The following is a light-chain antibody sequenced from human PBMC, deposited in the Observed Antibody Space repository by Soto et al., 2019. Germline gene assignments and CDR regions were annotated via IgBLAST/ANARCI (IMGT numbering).Light chain of an antibody. V-gene: IGLV1-40*01. CDR1: SSNIGAGYD. Sequence: QSVLTQPPSVSGAPGQRVTISCTGSSSNIGAGYDIHWCQQLPGTAPKLLISGNSNRPSGVPDRFSGSKSGTSVSLAITGLQAEDEADYYCQSYDSSLSGSVFGGGTKLTVL. CDR3: QSYDSSLSGSV. J-gene: IGLJ2*01. CDR2: GNS.